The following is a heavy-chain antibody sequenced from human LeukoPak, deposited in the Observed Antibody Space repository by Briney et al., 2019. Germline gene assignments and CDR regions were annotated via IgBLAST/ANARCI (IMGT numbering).Heavy chain of an antibody. V-gene: IGHV4-38-2*01. Sequence: PSETLSLTCAVSGYSINSGYYWGWIRQPPGKGPEWINDIHHSGSTHYNPSLKSRVTISVDTSKNQFSLKLSSVTAADTAVYYCARSIAAAESFDCWGQGTLVTVSS. CDR3: ARSIAAAESFDC. CDR2: IHHSGST. J-gene: IGHJ4*02. CDR1: GYSINSGYY. D-gene: IGHD6-13*01.